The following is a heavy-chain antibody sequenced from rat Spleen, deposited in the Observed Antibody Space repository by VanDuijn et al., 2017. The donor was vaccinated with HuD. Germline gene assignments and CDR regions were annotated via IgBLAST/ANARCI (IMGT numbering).Heavy chain of an antibody. J-gene: IGHJ3*01. CDR2: ISTGGGNT. Sequence: EGQLVESGGGLVEPGRSLKLSCAASGFTFSNYVMDWVRQAPKKGLEWVASISTGGGNTYYPDSVKGRFTISRDNAKSTLYLQMNSLRSEDTATYYCERHSNSGYDWFAYWGQGTLVTVSS. V-gene: IGHV5-25*01. CDR3: ERHSNSGYDWFAY. D-gene: IGHD4-3*01. CDR1: GFTFSNYV.